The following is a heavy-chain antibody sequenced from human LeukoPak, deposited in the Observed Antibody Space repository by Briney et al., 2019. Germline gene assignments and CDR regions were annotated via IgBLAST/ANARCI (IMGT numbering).Heavy chain of an antibody. V-gene: IGHV1-18*01. CDR2: ISAYNGNT. CDR1: GYTFTSYG. D-gene: IGHD3-10*01. Sequence: ASVKVSCKASGYTFTSYGISWVRQAPGQGLEWMGWISAYNGNTNYAQKLQGRVTMTTDTSTSTAYMELRSLRSDDTAVYYCARDIYYYGSGSYKAFDIWGQGTMVTVSS. J-gene: IGHJ3*02. CDR3: ARDIYYYGSGSYKAFDI.